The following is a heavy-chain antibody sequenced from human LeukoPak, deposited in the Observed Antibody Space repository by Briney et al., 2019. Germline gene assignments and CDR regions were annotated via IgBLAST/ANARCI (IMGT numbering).Heavy chain of an antibody. CDR3: AKDAPLDIVVVVAATSAFDI. CDR1: GFTFSSYA. Sequence: PGGSLRLSCAASGFTFSSYAMSWVRQAPGKGLEWVSAISGSGGSTYYADSVKGRFTISRDNSKNTLYLQMNSLRAEDTAVYYCAKDAPLDIVVVVAATSAFDIWGQGTMVTVSS. D-gene: IGHD2-15*01. J-gene: IGHJ3*02. CDR2: ISGSGGST. V-gene: IGHV3-23*01.